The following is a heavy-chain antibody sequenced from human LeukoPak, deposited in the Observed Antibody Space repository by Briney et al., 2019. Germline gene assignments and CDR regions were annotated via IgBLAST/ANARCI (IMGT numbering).Heavy chain of an antibody. CDR1: GDSFSSYY. D-gene: IGHD4-17*01. J-gene: IGHJ4*02. CDR3: ARGSILNYGDYLYY. V-gene: IGHV4-4*07. CDR2: IHTSGST. Sequence: SETLSLTCNVSGDSFSSYYWSWIRQPAGKGLEWIGRIHTSGSTNYNPSLKSRVTISVDTSKNQFSLKLTSVTAADTAVYYCARGSILNYGDYLYYWGQGTLVTVSS.